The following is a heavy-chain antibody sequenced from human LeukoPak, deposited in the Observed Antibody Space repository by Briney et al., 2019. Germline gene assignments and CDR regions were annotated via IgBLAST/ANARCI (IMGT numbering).Heavy chain of an antibody. V-gene: IGHV1-69*05. Sequence: SVKVSCKASGGTFSSYAISWVRQGPGQGLEWMGGIIPIFGTANYAQKFQGRVTITTDESTCTAYMELSSLRSDDTAMYYCTRADRSRGLYYYYMDVWSKATTATVSS. J-gene: IGHJ6*03. CDR2: IIPIFGTA. CDR1: GGTFSSYA. CDR3: TRADRSRGLYYYYMDV. D-gene: IGHD6-13*01.